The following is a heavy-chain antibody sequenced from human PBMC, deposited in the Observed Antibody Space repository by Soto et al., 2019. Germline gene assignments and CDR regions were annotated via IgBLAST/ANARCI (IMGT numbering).Heavy chain of an antibody. CDR1: GGSISIYY. J-gene: IGHJ2*01. CDR3: AIAPWGNYDYRAFFDC. CDR2: IYYSGST. D-gene: IGHD3-16*01. Sequence: SETLSLTCTVSGGSISIYYWSWIRQPPGKGLEWIGYIYYSGSTNYNPSLKSRVTISVDTSKNQFSLKLSSVTAADTAVYYCAIAPWGNYDYRAFFDCWARGTLVTVSS. V-gene: IGHV4-59*01.